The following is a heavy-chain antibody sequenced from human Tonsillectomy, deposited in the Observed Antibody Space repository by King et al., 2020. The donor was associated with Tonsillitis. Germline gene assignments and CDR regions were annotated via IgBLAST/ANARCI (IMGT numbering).Heavy chain of an antibody. J-gene: IGHJ6*02. CDR2: IYYSGSS. CDR1: GGSISNYY. Sequence: QLQESGPGLVKPSETLSLTCTVSGGSISNYYWSWIRQPPGKGLEWIGYIYYSGSSNYNPSLKSRVTISVDTSKNQFSLKLSSVTAADRAVYYCVRGNTPRGYYYYGMDVWGQGTTVTVSS. V-gene: IGHV4-59*01. CDR3: VRGNTPRGYYYYGMDV. D-gene: IGHD5-18*01.